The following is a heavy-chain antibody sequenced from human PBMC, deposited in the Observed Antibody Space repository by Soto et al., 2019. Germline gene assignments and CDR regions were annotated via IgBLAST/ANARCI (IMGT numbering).Heavy chain of an antibody. V-gene: IGHV5-10-1*01. CDR2: IDPSDSYT. CDR1: VYSFTSYW. CDR3: ARSIAVAGTVGFDYYYYGMDA. D-gene: IGHD6-19*01. J-gene: IGHJ6*02. Sequence: GESMKISCKGSVYSFTSYWISWVRQKPGKGLEWMGRIDPSDSYTNYSPSFQGHVTISADKSISTAYLQWSSLKASDTAMYYCARSIAVAGTVGFDYYYYGMDAWGQGTTVTVSS.